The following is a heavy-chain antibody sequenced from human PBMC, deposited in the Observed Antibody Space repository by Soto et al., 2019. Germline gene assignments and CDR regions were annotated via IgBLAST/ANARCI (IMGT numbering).Heavy chain of an antibody. CDR2: ISSSSSYI. V-gene: IGHV3-21*01. CDR1: GFTFSSYS. CDR3: ARELVVAATVDY. Sequence: PGGSLRLSCAASGFTFSSYSMNWVRQAPGKGLEWVSSISSSSSYIYYADSVKGRFTISRDNAKNSLYLQMNSLRAEDTAVYYCARELVVAATVDYWGQGTLVTVSS. J-gene: IGHJ4*02. D-gene: IGHD2-15*01.